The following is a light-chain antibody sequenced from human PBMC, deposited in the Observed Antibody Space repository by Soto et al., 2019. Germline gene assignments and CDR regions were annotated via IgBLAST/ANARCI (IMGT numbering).Light chain of an antibody. CDR3: SSYAGSNNYVV. V-gene: IGLV2-8*01. CDR1: SSDVGGYNY. J-gene: IGLJ2*01. Sequence: QSVLTQPPSASGSPGQSVAISCTGTSSDVGGYNYVSWYQQHPDKAPKLMIYEVSKRPSGVPDRFSDSKSGNTASLTVSGLQAEDEADYYCSSYAGSNNYVVFGGGTKLTVL. CDR2: EVS.